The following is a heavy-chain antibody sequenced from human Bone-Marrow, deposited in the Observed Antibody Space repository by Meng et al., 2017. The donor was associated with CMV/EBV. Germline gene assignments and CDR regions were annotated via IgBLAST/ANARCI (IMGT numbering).Heavy chain of an antibody. J-gene: IGHJ4*02. CDR3: TTDTSGYVY. Sequence: GGFLRLSCAASGFTFTNAWMSWVRQAPGKGLEWVGRIKSKTDGGTIDYAAPVKARFTISRDDSKNTLYVQMNSLKTEDTAVYYCTTDTSGYVYWRQGTLGTVSS. CDR1: GFTFTNAW. CDR2: IKSKTDGGTI. V-gene: IGHV3-15*01. D-gene: IGHD3-22*01.